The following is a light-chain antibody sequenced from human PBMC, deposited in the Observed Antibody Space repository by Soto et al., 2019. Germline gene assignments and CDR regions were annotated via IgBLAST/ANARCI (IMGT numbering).Light chain of an antibody. CDR2: DAS. CDR1: QDISNY. Sequence: DLQMTQSPSSLSASVGDRVTITCQASQDISNYLNWYQQKPGKAPKLLIYDASNLETGVQSRFSGSRAAADFTFTISSLMPEDMATDYCRQYDNLPLPVGQGTRLEIK. CDR3: RQYDNLPLP. J-gene: IGKJ5*01. V-gene: IGKV1-33*01.